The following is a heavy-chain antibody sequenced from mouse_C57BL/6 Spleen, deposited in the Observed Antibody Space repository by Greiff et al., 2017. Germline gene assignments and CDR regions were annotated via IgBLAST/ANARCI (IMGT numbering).Heavy chain of an antibody. CDR3: ARAYYGSSYDDIDY. D-gene: IGHD1-1*01. V-gene: IGHV1-55*01. CDR2: INPGSGST. Sequence: QVQLQQSGAELVKPGASVKMSCKASGYTFTSYWITWVKQRPGQGLEWIGDINPGSGSTNFNEKFKGKATLTVATSSSTAYMQLSSLTSEDSAVYYCARAYYGSSYDDIDYWGQGTSLTVSS. J-gene: IGHJ2*02. CDR1: GYTFTSYW.